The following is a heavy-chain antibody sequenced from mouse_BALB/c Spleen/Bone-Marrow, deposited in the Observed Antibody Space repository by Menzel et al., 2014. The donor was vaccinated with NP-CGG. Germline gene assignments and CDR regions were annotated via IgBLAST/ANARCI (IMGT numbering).Heavy chain of an antibody. CDR1: GYTFXSYY. Sequence: SGAELVKPGASVKLSCKASGYTFXSYYMYWVKQRPGQGLEWIGGINPSNGGTNFNEKFKSKATLTVDKSSSTAYMQLSSLTSEDSAVYYCTRGDDYDEEFAYWGQGTLVTVSA. D-gene: IGHD2-4*01. CDR2: INPSNGGT. V-gene: IGHV1S81*02. J-gene: IGHJ3*01. CDR3: TRGDDYDEEFAY.